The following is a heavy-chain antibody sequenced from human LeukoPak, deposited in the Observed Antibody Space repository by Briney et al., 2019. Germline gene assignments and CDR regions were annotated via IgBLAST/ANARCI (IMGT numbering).Heavy chain of an antibody. V-gene: IGHV4-34*01. D-gene: IGHD4-11*01. CDR3: ARGHRPPVTTFFWFDP. J-gene: IGHJ5*02. CDR1: GGSFSGYY. Sequence: SETLSLTCAVYGGSFSGYYWSWIRQPPGKGLEWIGEINHSGSTNYNPSLKSRVTISVDTSKNQFSLKLSSVTAADTAVYYCARGHRPPVTTFFWFDPWGQGTLVTVSS. CDR2: INHSGST.